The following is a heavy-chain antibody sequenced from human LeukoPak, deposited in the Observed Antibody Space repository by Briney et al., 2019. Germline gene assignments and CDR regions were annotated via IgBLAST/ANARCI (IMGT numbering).Heavy chain of an antibody. CDR1: GFTFSNYV. Sequence: GGSLRLSCAASGFTFSNYVMHWVRQAPGKGLEWVAFIPYDGTNKYYVDSVKGPFTISRDNSKYTLFLQMNSLTAEDTGVYYCAKDSHLVGAYYFDYWGQGTLVTVSS. CDR3: AKDSHLVGAYYFDY. J-gene: IGHJ4*02. D-gene: IGHD1-26*01. CDR2: IPYDGTNK. V-gene: IGHV3-30*02.